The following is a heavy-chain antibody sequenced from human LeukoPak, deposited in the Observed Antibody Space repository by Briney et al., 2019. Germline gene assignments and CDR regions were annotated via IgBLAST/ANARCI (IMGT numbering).Heavy chain of an antibody. J-gene: IGHJ3*02. D-gene: IGHD4-17*01. V-gene: IGHV3-7*01. CDR1: GFTFSDYW. CDR2: IKQDGSEK. CDR3: ARDFYGDYALSAFDI. Sequence: GGSLRLSCAASGFTFSDYWMSWVRQAPGKGLEWVANIKQDGSEKYYVDSVKGRFTISIDNAKNSLYLQMNSLRAEDTAVYYCARDFYGDYALSAFDIWGQGAMVTVSS.